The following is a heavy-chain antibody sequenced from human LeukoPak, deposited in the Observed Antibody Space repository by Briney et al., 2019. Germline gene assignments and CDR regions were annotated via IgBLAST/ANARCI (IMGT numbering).Heavy chain of an antibody. J-gene: IGHJ6*02. CDR1: GGSISSYY. CDR2: IYYSGST. Sequence: SETLSLTCTVSGGSISSYYWSWIRQPPGTGLEWIANIYYSGSTYYNPSPKSRVTISVDTSKNQFSLKLSSVTAADTAVYYCARSPSYYYYGMDVWGQGTTVTVSS. V-gene: IGHV4-59*12. CDR3: ARSPSYYYYGMDV.